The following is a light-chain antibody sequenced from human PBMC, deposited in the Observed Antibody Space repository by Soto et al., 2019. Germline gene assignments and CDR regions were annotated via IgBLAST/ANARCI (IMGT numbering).Light chain of an antibody. CDR3: QQSYSNLYT. J-gene: IGKJ2*01. Sequence: DIQMTQSQSSLSASVGDRFTITCRASRRISKYLNWYQRKPGKAHKLLIYAASSLQSGVPSRFSGSGSGTDFTLSISSLQPEDFANYYCQQSYSNLYTVGQGTKLEI. V-gene: IGKV1-39*01. CDR1: RRISKY. CDR2: AAS.